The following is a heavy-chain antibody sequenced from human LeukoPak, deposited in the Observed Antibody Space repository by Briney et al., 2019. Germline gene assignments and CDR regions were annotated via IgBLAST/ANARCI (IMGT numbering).Heavy chain of an antibody. CDR1: GGTCSSYA. CDR3: ARAPAAAVVNHKNYYYYYYMDV. V-gene: IGHV1-69*05. Sequence: GASVKVSCKASGGTCSSYAISWVRQAPGQGLEWMGGIIPIFGTANYAQKFQGRVTITTDESTSTAYMELSSLRSEDTAVYYCARAPAAAVVNHKNYYYYYYMDVWGKGTTVTVSS. D-gene: IGHD6-13*01. J-gene: IGHJ6*03. CDR2: IIPIFGTA.